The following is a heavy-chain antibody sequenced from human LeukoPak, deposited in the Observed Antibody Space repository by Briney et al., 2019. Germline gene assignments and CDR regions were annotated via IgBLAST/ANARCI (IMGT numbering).Heavy chain of an antibody. J-gene: IGHJ4*02. V-gene: IGHV3-33*01. CDR2: IWYDGSNT. D-gene: IGHD3-3*01. CDR3: ARGGPEWPLDY. CDR1: GSRFSTHC. Sequence: PGGSLRLSCAAAGSRFSTHCMRWVRQAPSKGREWVAVIWYDGSNTYYADSVKGRFTISRDNSKNTLYLQMNSLRVEDTAVYYCARGGPEWPLDYWGQGTLVTVST.